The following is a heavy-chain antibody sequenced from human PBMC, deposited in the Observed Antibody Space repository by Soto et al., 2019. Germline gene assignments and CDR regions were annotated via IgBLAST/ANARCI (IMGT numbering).Heavy chain of an antibody. Sequence: SVKISCKASGGPFSRYAIICVRRATGQGIEWLGGIIPIFGTANYAKKCKGRVTITAHESTSTAYMELNSRRGEDTAVYYCSKDLVAATRDYYYYCMDVRGRRTTVTAAS. D-gene: IGHD2-15*01. V-gene: IGHV1-69*13. CDR2: IIPIFGTA. J-gene: IGHJ6*02. CDR1: GGPFSRYA. CDR3: SKDLVAATRDYYYYCMDV.